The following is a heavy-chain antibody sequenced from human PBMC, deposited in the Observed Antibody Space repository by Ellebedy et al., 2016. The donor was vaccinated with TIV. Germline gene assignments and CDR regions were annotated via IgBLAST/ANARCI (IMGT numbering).Heavy chain of an antibody. CDR2: INWEGDNA. J-gene: IGHJ3*01. Sequence: GESLKISCVASGFTFDDYTVVWVRQVPGQGLEWVSLINWEGDNAYYADAVRGRFTISRDNTKNSLYLQMTSLTTEDTALYYWAKLRDAVATVGGFDVWGRGTMVTVSS. CDR3: AKLRDAVATVGGFDV. CDR1: GFTFDDYT. V-gene: IGHV3-43*01. D-gene: IGHD6-19*01.